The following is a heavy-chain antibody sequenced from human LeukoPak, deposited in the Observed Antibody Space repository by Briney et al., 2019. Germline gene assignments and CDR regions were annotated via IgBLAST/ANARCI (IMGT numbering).Heavy chain of an antibody. CDR1: GYSFNSQG. J-gene: IGHJ3*02. V-gene: IGHV1-2*02. CDR2: IKPNSGGT. CDR3: VRDDPQSAFDI. Sequence: ASVKVSCKASGYSFNSQGMNWVRQAPGQGLEWMGWIKPNSGGTNYAQKFQGRVTMTRDTSISTAYMELSRLKSDDTGVYYCVRDDPQSAFDIWGQGTMVTVSS.